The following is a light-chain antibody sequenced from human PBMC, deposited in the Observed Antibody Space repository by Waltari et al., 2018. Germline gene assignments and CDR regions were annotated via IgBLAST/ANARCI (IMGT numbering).Light chain of an antibody. CDR3: QQRSNWPPIT. CDR1: QSVSSS. V-gene: IGKV3-11*01. CDR2: DAS. J-gene: IGKJ5*01. Sequence: EIVLTQSPATLSLSPGERATLSCRASQSVSSSLAWYQQKPGQAPRLLIYDASTRATGIPATFSGSGSGTDFTLTISSLEPEDFAVYYCQQRSNWPPITFGQGTRLEIK.